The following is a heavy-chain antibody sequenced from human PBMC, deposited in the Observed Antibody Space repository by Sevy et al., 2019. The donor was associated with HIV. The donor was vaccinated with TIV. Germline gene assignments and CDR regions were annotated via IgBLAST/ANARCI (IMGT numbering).Heavy chain of an antibody. D-gene: IGHD2-2*01. CDR3: VRDVGYCSRTDCSYNYFDP. CDR1: GYTFSGHY. Sequence: GESLKISCKASGYTFSGHYMHWVRQAPGQGLEWMGWINANNGGTNYAQKFQGRVTMIRDKSIDTAYLELSSLTSDDTAVYYCVRDVGYCSRTDCSYNYFDPWGQGTRVTVSS. CDR2: INANNGGT. V-gene: IGHV1-2*02. J-gene: IGHJ5*02.